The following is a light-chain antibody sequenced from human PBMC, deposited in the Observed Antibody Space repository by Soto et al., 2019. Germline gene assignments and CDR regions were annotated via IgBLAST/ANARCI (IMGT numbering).Light chain of an antibody. V-gene: IGKV1-27*01. CDR3: QQYDNYPLT. J-gene: IGKJ4*01. CDR1: QGINNF. CDR2: AAS. Sequence: DIQMTQSPSSLSASIGDRVTITCRASQGINNFLAWYQQKPGEAPKLLLYAASILRSGVPSRFSGSGSGTDFSFIISSLQPEDIATYYCQQYDNYPLTFGGGTKVEIK.